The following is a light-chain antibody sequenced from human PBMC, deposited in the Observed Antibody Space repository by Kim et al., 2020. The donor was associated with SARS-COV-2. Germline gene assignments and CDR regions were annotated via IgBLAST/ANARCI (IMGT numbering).Light chain of an antibody. Sequence: SIGDSVTITCRASQSISTWLAWYQQKPGRAPKLLIHKTSSLEPGVSSRFSGSGSGTEFTLTISSLQPDDFATYYCQRYNTSPWTFGPGTKVDIK. J-gene: IGKJ1*01. CDR3: QRYNTSPWT. CDR2: KTS. V-gene: IGKV1-5*03. CDR1: QSISTW.